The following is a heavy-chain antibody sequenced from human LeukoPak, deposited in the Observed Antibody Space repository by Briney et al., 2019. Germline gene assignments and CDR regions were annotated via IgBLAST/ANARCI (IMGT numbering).Heavy chain of an antibody. Sequence: PSETLSLTCTVSGGSISSYYWSWIRQPAGKGLEWIGRIYTSGSTNYNPSLKSRVTISVDKSKNQFSLKLSSVTAADTAVYYCATSMYNWNDGANPPIKYWGQGTLVTVSS. D-gene: IGHD1-1*01. CDR3: ATSMYNWNDGANPPIKY. V-gene: IGHV4-4*07. CDR2: IYTSGST. J-gene: IGHJ4*02. CDR1: GGSISSYY.